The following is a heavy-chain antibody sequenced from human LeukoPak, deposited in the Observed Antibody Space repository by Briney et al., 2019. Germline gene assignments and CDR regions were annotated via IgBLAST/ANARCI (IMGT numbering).Heavy chain of an antibody. CDR2: IKFDGSEK. J-gene: IGHJ4*02. V-gene: IGHV3-7*01. CDR1: GFTFSNYW. CDR3: ARDHTDPGLFFDS. D-gene: IGHD2-21*01. Sequence: GGSLRLSCAASGFTFSNYWMTWVRLAPGKGLEWVASIKFDGSEKYYVDSVKGRFTISRDNAKNSLYLQMNSLRAEDTALYYCARDHTDPGLFFDSWGQGTLVTVSS.